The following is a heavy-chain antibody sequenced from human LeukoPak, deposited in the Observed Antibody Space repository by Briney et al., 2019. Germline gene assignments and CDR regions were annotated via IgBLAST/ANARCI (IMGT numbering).Heavy chain of an antibody. D-gene: IGHD5-18*01. Sequence: SETLSLTCTVSGGSISSYDWSWIRQPPGKGLEWIGYIYYSGSTNYNPSLKSRVTISVDTSKNQFSLKLSSVTAADTAVYYCARVEDTATIAFDIWGQGTMVTVSS. CDR1: GGSISSYD. V-gene: IGHV4-59*01. CDR3: ARVEDTATIAFDI. CDR2: IYYSGST. J-gene: IGHJ3*02.